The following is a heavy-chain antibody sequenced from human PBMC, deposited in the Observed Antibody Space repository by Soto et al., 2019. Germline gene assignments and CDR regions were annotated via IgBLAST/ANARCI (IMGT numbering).Heavy chain of an antibody. V-gene: IGHV1-2*04. CDR2: ISPNSGGT. CDR1: GYTFTDYY. J-gene: IGHJ2*01. CDR3: AREIRSGYYKYWYFDL. D-gene: IGHD3-3*01. Sequence: QVQLVQSGAEVKKPGASVKVSCKASGYTFTDYYMHWVRQAPGQGLEWMGWISPNSGGTKYAQKFQAWVTMTADTSISTADLELSRLRSDHTAVYYCAREIRSGYYKYWYFDLWGRGTLVPVSS.